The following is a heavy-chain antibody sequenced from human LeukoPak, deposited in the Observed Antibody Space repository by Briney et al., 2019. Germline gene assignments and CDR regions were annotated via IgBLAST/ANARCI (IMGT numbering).Heavy chain of an antibody. Sequence: GGSLRLSCVASGITFSSYSMNWVRQAPGKGLEWVSYISSSGSTIYYADSVKGRFTISRDNAKNSLYLQMNSLRAEDTAVYYCAKEQAVAGNFYYYYYMDVWGKGTTVTISS. CDR1: GITFSSYS. D-gene: IGHD6-19*01. V-gene: IGHV3-48*04. CDR2: ISSSGSTI. J-gene: IGHJ6*03. CDR3: AKEQAVAGNFYYYYYMDV.